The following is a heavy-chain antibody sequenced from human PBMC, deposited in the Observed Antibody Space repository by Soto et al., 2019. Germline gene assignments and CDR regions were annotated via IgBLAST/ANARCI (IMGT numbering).Heavy chain of an antibody. Sequence: EVQLVESGGGLVKPGGSLRLSCAASGFTFSNAWMSWVRQAPGKGLEWVGRIKSKTDGGTTDYAAPVKGRFTISRDEAKNRLYQQRNSLKAVDTAVYYCTTDTLLVVVPAGAVDYWGQGTLVTVSS. V-gene: IGHV3-15*01. CDR3: TTDTLLVVVPAGAVDY. J-gene: IGHJ4*02. D-gene: IGHD2-2*01. CDR2: IKSKTDGGTT. CDR1: GFTFSNAW.